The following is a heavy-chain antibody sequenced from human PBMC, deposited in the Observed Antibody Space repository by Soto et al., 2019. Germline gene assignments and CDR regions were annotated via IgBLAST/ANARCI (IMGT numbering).Heavy chain of an antibody. CDR2: IKQDGSEK. D-gene: IGHD5-18*01. Sequence: VGSLRLSCGASGVTFRTYWMSWVRQAPGKGLEWVANIKQDGSEKYYVDSVKGRFTISRDNAKNSLYLQMNSLRAEDTAVYYCARTGHSYGPYPFDYWGQGTLVTVSS. J-gene: IGHJ4*02. CDR1: GVTFRTYW. CDR3: ARTGHSYGPYPFDY. V-gene: IGHV3-7*03.